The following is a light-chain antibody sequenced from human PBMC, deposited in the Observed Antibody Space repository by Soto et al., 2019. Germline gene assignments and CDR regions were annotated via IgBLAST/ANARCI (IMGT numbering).Light chain of an antibody. CDR3: QQYNNWPGT. V-gene: IGKV3-20*01. CDR1: QSVSSSY. CDR2: GAS. Sequence: EIMLTQSPDTLSLSPGERATLSCRASQSVSSSYLAWYQQKPGQAPRLLIYGASSRATGIPDRFSGSGSGTDFTLTISSLQPDDFAVYYCQQYNNWPGTFGQGTRWIS. J-gene: IGKJ1*01.